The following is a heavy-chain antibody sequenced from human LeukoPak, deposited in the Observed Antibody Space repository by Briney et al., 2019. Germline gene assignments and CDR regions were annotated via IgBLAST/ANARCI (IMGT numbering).Heavy chain of an antibody. D-gene: IGHD3-9*01. V-gene: IGHV4-61*02. CDR1: GGSISSGSYY. Sequence: SETLSLTCTVSGGSISSGSYYWSWIRQPAGKGLEWIGRIYTSGSTNYNPSLKSRVTISVDTSKNQFSLKLSSVTAADTAVYYCARARLRYFDTIDYWGQGTLVTVSS. J-gene: IGHJ4*02. CDR3: ARARLRYFDTIDY. CDR2: IYTSGST.